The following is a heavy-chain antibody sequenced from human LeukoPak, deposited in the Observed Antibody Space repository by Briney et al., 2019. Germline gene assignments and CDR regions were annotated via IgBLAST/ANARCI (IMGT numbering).Heavy chain of an antibody. Sequence: ASVKVSCKVSGYTLTELSMHWVRQAPGKGLEWMGGFDPEDGETIYAQKFQGRVTMTEDTSTDTAYMELSSLRSEDTAVYYCATKIAVAGGIDYWGQGTLVTVSS. D-gene: IGHD6-19*01. CDR1: GYTLTELS. CDR3: ATKIAVAGGIDY. J-gene: IGHJ4*02. V-gene: IGHV1-24*01. CDR2: FDPEDGET.